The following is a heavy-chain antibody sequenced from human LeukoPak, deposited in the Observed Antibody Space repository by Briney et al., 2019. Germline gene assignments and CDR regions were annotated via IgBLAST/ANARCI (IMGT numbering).Heavy chain of an antibody. CDR2: IWYDGSNK. Sequence: PGGSLRLSCAASGFTFSSFWMHWVRQAPGKGLEWVAVIWYDGSNKYYADSVKGRFTISRDNSKNTLYLQMNSLRAEDTAVYYCARGYARRFDYWGQGTLVTVSS. V-gene: IGHV3-33*08. J-gene: IGHJ4*02. CDR1: GFTFSSFW. D-gene: IGHD2-2*01. CDR3: ARGYARRFDY.